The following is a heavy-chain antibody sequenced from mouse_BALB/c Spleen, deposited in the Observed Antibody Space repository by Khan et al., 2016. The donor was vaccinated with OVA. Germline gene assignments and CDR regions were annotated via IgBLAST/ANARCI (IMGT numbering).Heavy chain of an antibody. CDR3: ARQPFIQFNILAF. D-gene: IGHD1-2*01. J-gene: IGHJ4*01. CDR1: GFSLTNYG. V-gene: IGHV2-6-1*01. Sequence: VELVESGPGLVAPSQSLSITCTISGFSLTNYGVHWVRQPPGKGLEWLVVIWSDGSTTYNSALKSRLSISKDNSKSQVFLQINSLQTDDTAMYFCARQPFIQFNILAFGGQGTPSTVSS. CDR2: IWSDGST.